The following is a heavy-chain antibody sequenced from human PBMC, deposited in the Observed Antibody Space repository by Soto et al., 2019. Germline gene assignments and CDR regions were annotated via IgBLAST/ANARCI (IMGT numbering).Heavy chain of an antibody. Sequence: EVQLVESGGALVQPGGSLRLSCVASRFTFGDYPMNWVRQAPGKGLEWVSGISDTSIDTYYADSVKGRFTISRDNSQSMLLLHMSSLRAEDTALYYCAKTVATPFGDLVFDRWGQGTLVTVSS. CDR3: AKTVATPFGDLVFDR. CDR2: ISDTSIDT. V-gene: IGHV3-23*04. CDR1: RFTFGDYP. D-gene: IGHD4-17*01. J-gene: IGHJ5*02.